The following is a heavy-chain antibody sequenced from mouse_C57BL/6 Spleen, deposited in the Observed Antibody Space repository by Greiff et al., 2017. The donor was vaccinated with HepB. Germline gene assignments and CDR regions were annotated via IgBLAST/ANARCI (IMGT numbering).Heavy chain of an antibody. D-gene: IGHD2-4*01. CDR3: AREDYDEGDYFDY. J-gene: IGHJ2*01. CDR1: GYSITSGYY. Sequence: EVKLEESGPGLVKPSQSLSLTCSVTGYSITSGYYWNWIRQFPGNKLEWMGYISYDGSNNYNPSLKNRISITRDTSKNQFFLKLNSVTTEDTATYYCAREDYDEGDYFDYWGQGTTLTVSS. V-gene: IGHV3-6*01. CDR2: ISYDGSN.